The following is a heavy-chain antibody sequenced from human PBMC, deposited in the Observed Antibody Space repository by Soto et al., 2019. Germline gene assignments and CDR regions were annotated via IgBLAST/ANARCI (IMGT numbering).Heavy chain of an antibody. CDR2: IIPIFGTA. V-gene: IGHV1-69*01. D-gene: IGHD1-26*01. CDR3: ARDTPPSYVGSAYYYGMDV. J-gene: IGHJ6*02. CDR1: GGTFSSYA. Sequence: QVQLVQSGAEVKKPGSSVKVSCKASGGTFSSYAISWVRQAPGQGLEWMGGIIPIFGTANYAQKFQGRVTITADESTSTAYMELSSLRSEDTAVYYWARDTPPSYVGSAYYYGMDVWGQGTTVTVSS.